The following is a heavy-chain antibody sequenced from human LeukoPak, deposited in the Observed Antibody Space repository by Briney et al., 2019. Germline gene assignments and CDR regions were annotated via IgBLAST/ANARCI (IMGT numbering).Heavy chain of an antibody. Sequence: GGSLRLSCAASGFTVSSNYMSWVREAPGKGLEGVSVIYSGGGTYYADSVKGRFTISRDNSKNTLYLQMNSLRAEDTAVYYCARGYCSSTSCYTRQSSPLDYWGQGTLVTVSS. D-gene: IGHD2-2*02. CDR1: GFTVSSNY. V-gene: IGHV3-66*02. CDR2: IYSGGGT. CDR3: ARGYCSSTSCYTRQSSPLDY. J-gene: IGHJ4*02.